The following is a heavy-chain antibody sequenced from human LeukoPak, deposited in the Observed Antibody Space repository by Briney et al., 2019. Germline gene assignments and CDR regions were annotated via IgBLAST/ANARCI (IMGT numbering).Heavy chain of an antibody. CDR1: GGTFSSYA. J-gene: IGHJ5*02. V-gene: IGHV1-69*05. D-gene: IGHD6-13*01. CDR3: PRTGYSSSWYGWFDP. Sequence: SVKLSCKACGGTFSSYAISWVRQAPGQGLEWMGGIIPIFGTANYAQKFQGRVTITTDESTSTAYMELSSLRSEDTAVYYCPRTGYSSSWYGWFDPWGQGTLVTVSS. CDR2: IIPIFGTA.